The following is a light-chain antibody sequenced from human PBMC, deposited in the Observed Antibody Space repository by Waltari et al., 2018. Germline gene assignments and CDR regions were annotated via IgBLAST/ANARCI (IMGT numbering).Light chain of an antibody. CDR1: QSISSY. V-gene: IGKV1-39*01. Sequence: DIQMTPTTSALSASLRDSLTITCRASQSISSYLNWDQQKPGVAPKLLIYAASSLRNGVPSRFRGSGSGTDFSLAISSLQPEDFATYYCQQSFSTPLTFGGGTKVEIK. J-gene: IGKJ4*01. CDR2: AAS. CDR3: QQSFSTPLT.